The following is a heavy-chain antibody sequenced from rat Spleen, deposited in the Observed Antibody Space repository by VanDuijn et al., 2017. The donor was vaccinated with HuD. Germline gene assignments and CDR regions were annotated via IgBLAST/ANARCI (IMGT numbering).Heavy chain of an antibody. CDR1: AYSIISSYR. V-gene: IGHV3-3*01. Sequence: VQLLESGPGLVKPSQSLSLTCSVTAYSIISSYRWNWIRKFPGNKLEWMGHLNSAGTTNYNPSLKSRISITRDTSKNQFFLQVNSVSTEDTATYYCARYRATIDWYFDFWGPGTMVTVSS. D-gene: IGHD1-10*01. J-gene: IGHJ1*01. CDR2: LNSAGTT. CDR3: ARYRATIDWYFDF.